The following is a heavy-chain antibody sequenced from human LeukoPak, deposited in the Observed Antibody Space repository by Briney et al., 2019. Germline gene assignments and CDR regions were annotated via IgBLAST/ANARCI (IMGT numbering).Heavy chain of an antibody. CDR3: AKSPQKILRFLEWLSHFDY. CDR2: ISSSSSTI. V-gene: IGHV3-48*01. Sequence: GGSLRLSCAASGFTFSSYSMNWVRQAPGKGLEWVSYISSSSSTIYYADSVKGRFTISRDNSKNTLYLQMNSLRAEDTAVYYCAKSPQKILRFLEWLSHFDYWGQGTLVTVSS. J-gene: IGHJ4*02. D-gene: IGHD3-3*01. CDR1: GFTFSSYS.